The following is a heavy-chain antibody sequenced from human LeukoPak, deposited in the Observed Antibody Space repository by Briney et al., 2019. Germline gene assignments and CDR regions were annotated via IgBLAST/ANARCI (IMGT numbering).Heavy chain of an antibody. CDR2: INTNTGSP. D-gene: IGHD3-10*01. CDR1: GYTFTSYA. V-gene: IGHV7-4-1*02. Sequence: ASVKVSCKASGYTFTSYAMNWVRQAPGQGLEWMGWINTNTGSPTYAQGFTGRFVFSLDTSVSTAYLQISSLKAEDTAVYYCASYTYYYGSGSYYPYDDYWGQGTLVTVSS. CDR3: ASYTYYYGSGSYYPYDDY. J-gene: IGHJ4*02.